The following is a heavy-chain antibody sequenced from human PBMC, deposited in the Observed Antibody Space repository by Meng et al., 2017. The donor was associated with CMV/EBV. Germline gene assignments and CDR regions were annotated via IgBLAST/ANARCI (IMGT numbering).Heavy chain of an antibody. J-gene: IGHJ5*02. CDR2: IKQDGSEK. CDR3: ARGYNWFDP. Sequence: GESLKISCAASGFTFSSYWMSWVRQAPGKGLEWVANIKQDGSEKYYVDSVKGRFTISRDNAKNSLYLQMSSLRAEDTAVYYCARGYNWFDPWGQGTLVTVSS. V-gene: IGHV3-7*01. CDR1: GFTFSSYW.